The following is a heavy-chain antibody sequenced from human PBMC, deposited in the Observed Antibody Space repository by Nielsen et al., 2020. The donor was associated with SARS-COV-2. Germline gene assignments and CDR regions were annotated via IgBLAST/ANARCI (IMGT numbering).Heavy chain of an antibody. CDR2: IYPADSDT. D-gene: IGHD2-15*01. CDR1: GYSFTSYW. J-gene: IGHJ3*02. CDR3: ARRLEPYSPAAFVI. Sequence: GESLKISCQGSGYSFTSYWIAWVRQVPGKGLEWMGMIYPADSDTTYSPSFQGQATISGDRSSIAYLQWASLKASDTAMYYCARRLEPYSPAAFVIWGQGTMVTVSS. V-gene: IGHV5-51*01.